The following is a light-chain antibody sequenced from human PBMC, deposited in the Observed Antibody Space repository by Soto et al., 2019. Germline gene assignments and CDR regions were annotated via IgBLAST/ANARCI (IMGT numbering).Light chain of an antibody. J-gene: IGKJ5*01. Sequence: EIVFTQSPGTRSLSPGERATLSCRASQSVSSSYLAWYQQKPGQAPRLLIYGASSRPTGIPNRFSGSGSGTDFTLTISRLEPEDFAEYYCQQYGSSSTFGQGTRLEIK. CDR3: QQYGSSST. CDR2: GAS. CDR1: QSVSSSY. V-gene: IGKV3-20*01.